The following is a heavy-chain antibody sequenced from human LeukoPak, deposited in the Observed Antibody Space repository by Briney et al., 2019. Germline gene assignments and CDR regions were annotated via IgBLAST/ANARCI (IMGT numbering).Heavy chain of an antibody. J-gene: IGHJ4*02. Sequence: GGSLRLSCAASGFTFSTYAMHWVRQAPGKGLEWVALTSYDESNKRYADSVKGRYTISRDNSKNTLYLQMNSLRVEDTAVYYCARDLPPLDYWGQGILVTVSS. V-gene: IGHV3-30-3*01. CDR2: TSYDESNK. CDR1: GFTFSTYA. CDR3: ARDLPPLDY.